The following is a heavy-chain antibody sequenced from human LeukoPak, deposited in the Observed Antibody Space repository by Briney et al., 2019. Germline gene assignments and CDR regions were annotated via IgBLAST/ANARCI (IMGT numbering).Heavy chain of an antibody. CDR3: AKARYSSSLVLDY. V-gene: IGHV4-61*05. J-gene: IGHJ4*02. Sequence: PSETLSLTCTVSGGSISSSSYYWGWIRQPPGKGLEWIGNIYYTGSTNYNPSLKSRVTMSVDTSKNQFSLKLSSVTAADTAVYYCAKARYSSSLVLDYWGQGTLVTVSS. CDR2: IYYTGST. D-gene: IGHD6-6*01. CDR1: GGSISSSSYY.